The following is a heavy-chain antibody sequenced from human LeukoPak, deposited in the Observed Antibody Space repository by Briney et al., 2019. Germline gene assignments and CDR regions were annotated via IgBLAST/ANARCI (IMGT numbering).Heavy chain of an antibody. CDR3: AHSIVLRYFDCKFDY. CDR2: IDWDDDK. D-gene: IGHD3-9*01. V-gene: IGHV2-70*12. Sequence: SGPTLVEPTQTLTLTCTFSGFSLSTSGMCVSWIRQPPGKALEWLARIDWDDDKYYSTSLKTRLTISKDTSKNQVVLTMTNMDPVDTATYYCAHSIVLRYFDCKFDYWGQGTLVTVSS. J-gene: IGHJ4*02. CDR1: GFSLSTSGMC.